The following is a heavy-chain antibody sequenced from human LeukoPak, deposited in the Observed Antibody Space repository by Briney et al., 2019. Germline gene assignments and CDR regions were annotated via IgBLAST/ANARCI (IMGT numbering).Heavy chain of an antibody. J-gene: IGHJ3*02. D-gene: IGHD1-26*01. CDR3: ARDPRDSGSYYDAFDI. V-gene: IGHV1-69*13. Sequence: SVKVSCKASGGTFSSYAISWVRQAPGQGLEWMGGIIPIFGTANYAQKFQGRVTITADESTSTAYMELSSLRSEDTAVYYCARDPRDSGSYYDAFDIWGQGTMVTVSS. CDR2: IIPIFGTA. CDR1: GGTFSSYA.